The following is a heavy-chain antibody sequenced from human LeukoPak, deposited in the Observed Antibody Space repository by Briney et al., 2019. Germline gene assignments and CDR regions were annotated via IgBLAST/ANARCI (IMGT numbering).Heavy chain of an antibody. V-gene: IGHV3-23*01. CDR1: GFTFSSYA. CDR2: ISGSGGST. J-gene: IGHJ4*02. D-gene: IGHD3-22*01. CDR3: AKPMQPDYYDSSGSHGIDY. Sequence: PGGSLRLSCAASGFTFSSYAMSWVRQAPGKGLEWVSAISGSGGSTYYADSVKGRLTISRDNSKNTLYLQMNSLRAEDTAVYYCAKPMQPDYYDSSGSHGIDYWGQGTLVTVSS.